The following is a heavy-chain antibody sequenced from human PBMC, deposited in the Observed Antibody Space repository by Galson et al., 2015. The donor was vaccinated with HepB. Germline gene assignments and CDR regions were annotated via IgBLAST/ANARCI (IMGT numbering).Heavy chain of an antibody. J-gene: IGHJ4*02. CDR3: AKGTTNIDY. CDR2: IGVNAGST. D-gene: IGHD1-1*01. CDR1: GFTFSSLG. Sequence: SLRLSCAASGFTFSSLGMTWVRQAPGKGLECVSAIGVNAGSTDYADSVKGRLTISRDNSKNMLYLQMNNLRAEDTAVYYCAKGTTNIDYWGQGTLVTVFS. V-gene: IGHV3-23*01.